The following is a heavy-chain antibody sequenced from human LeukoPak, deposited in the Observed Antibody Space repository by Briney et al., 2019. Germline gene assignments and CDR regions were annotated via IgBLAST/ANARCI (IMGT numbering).Heavy chain of an antibody. J-gene: IGHJ4*02. V-gene: IGHV4-30-4*08. CDR1: GGSISRADYY. D-gene: IGHD3-3*01. CDR2: IYYSGST. CDR3: ARDSDFWSGYYYFDY. Sequence: PSQTLSLTCTVSGGSISRADYYWSWIRQPPGKGLEWIEYIYYSGSTYYTPSLKSRATISLDTSKNQFSLKLSSVTAVDTAVYYCARDSDFWSGYYYFDYWGQGTLVTVSS.